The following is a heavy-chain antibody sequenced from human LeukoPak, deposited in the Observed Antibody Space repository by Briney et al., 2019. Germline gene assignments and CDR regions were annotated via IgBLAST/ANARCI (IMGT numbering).Heavy chain of an antibody. Sequence: GGSLRLYCAASGFTFSSYAMSWVRQAPGKGLEWVSAISGSGGSTYYADSVKGRFTISRDNSKNTLYLQMNSLRAEETAVYYCANFGDLVLGIDYWGQGTLVTVSS. D-gene: IGHD3-10*01. CDR1: GFTFSSYA. J-gene: IGHJ4*02. CDR3: ANFGDLVLGIDY. V-gene: IGHV3-23*01. CDR2: ISGSGGST.